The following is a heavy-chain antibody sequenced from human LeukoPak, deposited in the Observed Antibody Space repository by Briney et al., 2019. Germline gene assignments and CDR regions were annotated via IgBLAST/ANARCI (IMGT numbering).Heavy chain of an antibody. CDR3: ARGGYCSGGSCYAPILGYYYYMDV. D-gene: IGHD2-15*01. V-gene: IGHV4-59*11. CDR2: VYYTGST. J-gene: IGHJ6*03. Sequence: PSETLSLTCTVSGGAIGVHFWNWIRQPPGKGLEWIGYVYYTGSTSYNPSLRSRVSISVDTSKNLLSLTLTSVTAADTAVYYCARGGYCSGGSCYAPILGYYYYMDVWGKGTTVTVSS. CDR1: GGAIGVHF.